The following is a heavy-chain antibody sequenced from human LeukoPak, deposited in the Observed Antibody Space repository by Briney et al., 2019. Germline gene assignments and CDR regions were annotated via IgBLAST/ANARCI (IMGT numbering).Heavy chain of an antibody. D-gene: IGHD3-22*01. CDR1: GASISSSDY. J-gene: IGHJ4*02. CDR3: ARAPNYYDSRYFDY. CDR2: IYYLGDT. V-gene: IGHV4-39*07. Sequence: SETLSLTCTVSGASISSSDYWGWIRQTPGKGLEWIGSIYYLGDTYYNASLQSRVTIPLDKSKNQFSLKVNSVTAADTAVYYCARAPNYYDSRYFDYWGQGTLVTVSS.